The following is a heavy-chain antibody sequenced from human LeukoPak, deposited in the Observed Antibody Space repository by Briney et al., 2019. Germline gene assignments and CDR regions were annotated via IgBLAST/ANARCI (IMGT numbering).Heavy chain of an antibody. D-gene: IGHD3-22*01. CDR2: IYTSGST. V-gene: IGHV4-61*02. J-gene: IGHJ4*02. CDR3: ARSYYYDSSGYLSYFDY. CDR1: GGSISSGSYY. Sequence: ASETLSLTCTVPGGSISSGSYYWSWIRHPAGKGLESIGRIYTSGSTNYNPSLKSRVTISVDTSKNQFSLKLSSVTAADTAVYYCARSYYYDSSGYLSYFDYWGQGTLVTVSS.